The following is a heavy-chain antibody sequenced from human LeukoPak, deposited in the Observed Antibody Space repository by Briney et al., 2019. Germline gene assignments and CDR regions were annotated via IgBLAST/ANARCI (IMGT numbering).Heavy chain of an antibody. J-gene: IGHJ4*02. CDR2: VSYDGSYK. D-gene: IGHD1-1*01. CDR1: GFTFSNFA. CDR3: ARAPGYGAAYYFDY. V-gene: IGHV3-30*04. Sequence: GGSLRLSCAATGFTFSNFAMHWVRQAPGKGLEWVAVVSYDGSYKYYAYSVKGRFTISRDNSKNTLYLQMNSLRAEDTAVYYCARAPGYGAAYYFDYWGQGTLVTVSS.